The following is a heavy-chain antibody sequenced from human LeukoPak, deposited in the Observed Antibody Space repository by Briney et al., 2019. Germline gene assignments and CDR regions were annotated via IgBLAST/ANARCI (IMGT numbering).Heavy chain of an antibody. Sequence: SETLSLTCSVSGDSITGYYWGWIRQPPGKGLEWIGNIYYTGNTYYNSSLKSRVTISLDTSKNQFSLQVISLTAADTAVYYCARQYYVWGSYRYIAWFDPWGQGTLVTVSS. CDR3: ARQYYVWGSYRYIAWFDP. CDR1: GDSITGYY. D-gene: IGHD3-16*02. J-gene: IGHJ5*02. V-gene: IGHV4-39*07. CDR2: IYYTGNT.